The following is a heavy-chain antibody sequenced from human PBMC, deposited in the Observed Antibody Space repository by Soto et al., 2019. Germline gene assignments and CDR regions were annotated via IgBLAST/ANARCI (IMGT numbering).Heavy chain of an antibody. CDR2: INHSGST. Sequence: SETLSLTCAVYGGSFSGYYWSWIRQPPGKGLEWIGEINHSGSTNYNPSLKSRVTISVDTSKNQFSLKLSSVTAADTAVYYCARAGRQWLVPGADAFDIWGQGTMVTVSS. CDR3: ARAGRQWLVPGADAFDI. D-gene: IGHD6-19*01. J-gene: IGHJ3*02. CDR1: GGSFSGYY. V-gene: IGHV4-34*01.